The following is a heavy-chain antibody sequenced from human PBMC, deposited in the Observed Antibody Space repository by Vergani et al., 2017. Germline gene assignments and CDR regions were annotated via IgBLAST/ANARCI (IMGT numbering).Heavy chain of an antibody. V-gene: IGHV1-69*06. CDR3: ARVKDYYGSGSYHPPPFDY. CDR2: IIPIFGTA. Sequence: QVQLVQSGAEVKKPGSSVKVSCKASGGTFSSYAISWVRQAPGQGLEWMGGIIPIFGTANYAQKFQGRVTITADKSTSTAYMELSSLKASDTAMYYCARVKDYYGSGSYHPPPFDYWGQGTLVTVSS. D-gene: IGHD3-10*01. CDR1: GGTFSSYA. J-gene: IGHJ4*02.